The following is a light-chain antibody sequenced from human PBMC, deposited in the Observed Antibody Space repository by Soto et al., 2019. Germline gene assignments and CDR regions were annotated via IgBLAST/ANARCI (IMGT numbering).Light chain of an antibody. J-gene: IGKJ5*01. CDR1: PSVPNY. Sequence: EIVLTQSPATLPLSPGERATLSCRASPSVPNYLAWYQQKPGQAPRLLIYGAFNRATGIPARFSGSGSGADFTLTISSLEPEDFAVYYCQQRNIWPPVTFGQGTRWRL. V-gene: IGKV3-11*01. CDR2: GAF. CDR3: QQRNIWPPVT.